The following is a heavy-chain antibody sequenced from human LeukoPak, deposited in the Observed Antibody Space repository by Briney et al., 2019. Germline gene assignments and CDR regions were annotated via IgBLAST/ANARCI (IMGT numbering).Heavy chain of an antibody. D-gene: IGHD3-3*01. CDR3: ARVPLASGRGPGLRFLKDY. CDR2: ISGSGSVI. J-gene: IGHJ4*02. Sequence: GGSLRLSCVASGFSFSDYYMTWMRQTPGKGLEWISFISGSGSVILYADSVKGRFTISRDNAKNSLYLDMNSLRAEDTAVYYCARVPLASGRGPGLRFLKDYWGQGTLVTVSS. CDR1: GFSFSDYY. V-gene: IGHV3-11*01.